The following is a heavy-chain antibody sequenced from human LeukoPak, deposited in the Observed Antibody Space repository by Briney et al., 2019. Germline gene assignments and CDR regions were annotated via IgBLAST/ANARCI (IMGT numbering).Heavy chain of an antibody. Sequence: PSETLSLTCTVSGGSSSSSSYYWGWIRQPPGMGLEWIGSIYYSGSTYYNPSLKSRVTISVDTSKNQFSLKLSSVTAADTAVYYCAMIGDYYDSSGYYDFDYWGQGTLVTVSS. J-gene: IGHJ4*02. CDR3: AMIGDYYDSSGYYDFDY. V-gene: IGHV4-39*01. D-gene: IGHD3-22*01. CDR2: IYYSGST. CDR1: GGSSSSSSYY.